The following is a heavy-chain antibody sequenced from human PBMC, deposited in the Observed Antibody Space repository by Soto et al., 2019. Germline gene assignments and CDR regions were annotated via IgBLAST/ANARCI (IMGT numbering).Heavy chain of an antibody. J-gene: IGHJ5*01. Sequence: EVQLVESGGGLVQPGRSLRLSCAASGFIFDDYAMHWVRQVPGKGLEWVSGISWKRGTMGYAGSVRGRFTISRDNAKHTLFLQMNSLRAEDTAFYYCAKGGGTVTTGNWFNSWGQGTLVTVSS. CDR3: AKGGGTVTTGNWFNS. CDR2: ISWKRGTM. D-gene: IGHD4-17*01. CDR1: GFIFDDYA. V-gene: IGHV3-9*01.